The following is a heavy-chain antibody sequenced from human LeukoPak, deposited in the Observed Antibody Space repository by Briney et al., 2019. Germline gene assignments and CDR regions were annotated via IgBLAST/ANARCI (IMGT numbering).Heavy chain of an antibody. CDR1: GFTFSDYY. CDR3: GRADSSGWYGIDY. Sequence: GGSLRLSCAASGFTFSDYYMGWIRQTPGKGLEWVSYIGSSGNILYADSVEGRFTISRDNAKNSLYLQMNSLRAEDTAVYYCGRADSSGWYGIDYWGQGTLVTVSS. J-gene: IGHJ4*02. CDR2: IGSSGNI. D-gene: IGHD6-19*01. V-gene: IGHV3-11*01.